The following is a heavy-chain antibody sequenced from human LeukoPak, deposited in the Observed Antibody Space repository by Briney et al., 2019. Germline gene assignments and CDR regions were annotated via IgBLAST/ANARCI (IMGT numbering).Heavy chain of an antibody. J-gene: IGHJ4*02. D-gene: IGHD5-18*01. CDR3: AKEWRVQLWFIDY. V-gene: IGHV3-74*01. Sequence: GGSLRLSCAPSGFTFSTSWMHWVRQAPGKGLVWVSRINTDGNTRDYADSVKGRFTISRDNAKNTLYLQMNSLRAEDTAVYYCAKEWRVQLWFIDYWGQGTLVTVSS. CDR1: GFTFSTSW. CDR2: INTDGNTR.